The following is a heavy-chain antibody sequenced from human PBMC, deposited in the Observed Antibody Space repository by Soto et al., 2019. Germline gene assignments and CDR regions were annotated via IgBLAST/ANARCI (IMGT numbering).Heavy chain of an antibody. CDR2: IGTAGDT. J-gene: IGHJ6*03. CDR3: ARAGSHLGIAAAGTGYYYYYYMDV. V-gene: IGHV3-13*01. CDR1: GFTFSSYD. D-gene: IGHD6-13*01. Sequence: GGSLRLSCAASGFTFSSYDMHWVRQATGKGLEWVSAIGTAGDTYYPGSVKGRFTISRENAKNSLYLQMNSLRAGDTAVYYCARAGSHLGIAAAGTGYYYYYYMDVWGKGTTVTVSS.